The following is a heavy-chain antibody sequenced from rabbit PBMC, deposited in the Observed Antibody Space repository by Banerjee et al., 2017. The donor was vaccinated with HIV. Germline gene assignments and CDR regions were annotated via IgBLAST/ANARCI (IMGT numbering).Heavy chain of an antibody. V-gene: IGHV1S40*01. CDR3: ARGNSGYPTNL. J-gene: IGHJ4*01. CDR2: IHAGGSGTT. D-gene: IGHD1-1*01. Sequence: QSLEESGGDLVKPGASLTLTCTASGFSFSSGYDMCWVRQAPGKGLEWIGCIHAGGSGTTDYASWAKDRFTISKTSSTTVTLQLNSLTVADTATYFCARGNSGYPTNLWGPGTLVTVS. CDR1: GFSFSSGYD.